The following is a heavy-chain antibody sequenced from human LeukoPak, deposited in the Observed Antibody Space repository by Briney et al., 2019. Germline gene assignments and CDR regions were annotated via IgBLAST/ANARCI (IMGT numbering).Heavy chain of an antibody. CDR3: ARDVLGGDSSGYVA. D-gene: IGHD3-22*01. CDR1: GFTFSTYA. V-gene: IGHV3-30-3*01. J-gene: IGHJ4*02. Sequence: GGSLRLSCAASGFTFSTYAMHWVRQAPGKGLDWVAVISNGGNNKYYADSVKGRFTISRDNSKNTLYMQMNSLTAGDTAVYYCARDVLGGDSSGYVAWGQGTLVIVSS. CDR2: ISNGGNNK.